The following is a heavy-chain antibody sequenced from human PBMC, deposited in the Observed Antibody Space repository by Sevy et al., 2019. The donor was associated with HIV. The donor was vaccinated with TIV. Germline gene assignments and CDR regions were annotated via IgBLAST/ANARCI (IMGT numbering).Heavy chain of an antibody. V-gene: IGHV3-30*18. D-gene: IGHD3-9*01. Sequence: GGSLRLSCAASGLTLSSCGMHWARQAPGKGLEWVAVISYDGSNKYDAESVKGRFTISRDTSKNTLYLQMNSLRAEDTAVYYCAKDFTGFYGMDVWGQGTTVTVSS. J-gene: IGHJ6*02. CDR1: GLTLSSCG. CDR3: AKDFTGFYGMDV. CDR2: ISYDGSNK.